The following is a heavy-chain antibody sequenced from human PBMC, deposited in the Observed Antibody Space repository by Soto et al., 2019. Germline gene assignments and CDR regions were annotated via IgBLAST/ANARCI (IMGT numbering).Heavy chain of an antibody. Sequence: GGSLRLSCAASGFTFSSYAMSWVRQAPGEGLEWVSGISGSSGNINYADSVKSRFTISRDNSKNTLYLQMNTLTAEDTAVYYCEKYSRYYYYSSDSVGVFDIWGQGTMVTVSS. J-gene: IGHJ3*02. D-gene: IGHD3-22*01. V-gene: IGHV3-23*01. CDR3: EKYSRYYYYSSDSVGVFDI. CDR2: ISGSSGNI. CDR1: GFTFSSYA.